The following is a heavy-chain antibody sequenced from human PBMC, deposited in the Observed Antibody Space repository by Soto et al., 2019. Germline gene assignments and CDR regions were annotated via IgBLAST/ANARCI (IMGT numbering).Heavy chain of an antibody. J-gene: IGHJ4*02. D-gene: IGHD3-9*01. CDR1: GFTFSSYG. Sequence: QPGGSLRLSCAASGFTFSSYGMHWVRQAPGKGLEWVAVISYDGSNKYYADSVKGRFTISRDNSKNTLYLQMNSLRAEDTAVYYCAKDQYVVRYFDWLPYTGGVFDYWGQGTLVTVSS. CDR2: ISYDGSNK. V-gene: IGHV3-30*18. CDR3: AKDQYVVRYFDWLPYTGGVFDY.